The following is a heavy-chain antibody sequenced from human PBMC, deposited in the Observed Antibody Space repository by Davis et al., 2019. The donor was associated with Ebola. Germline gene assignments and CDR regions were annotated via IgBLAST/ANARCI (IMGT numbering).Heavy chain of an antibody. CDR3: ARGVDTPMDLDYYYGMDV. D-gene: IGHD5-18*01. V-gene: IGHV4-30-4*02. CDR1: GCPTSSGDYS. Sequence: MPSEPLSPPCTLPGCPTSSGDYSRRSIRQPPGKGLEWIGYIYYSGSTYDNPSLKSRVTISVDTSKNQFSLKLSSVTAADTAVYYCARGVDTPMDLDYYYGMDVWGQGTTVTVSS. CDR2: IYYSGST. J-gene: IGHJ6*02.